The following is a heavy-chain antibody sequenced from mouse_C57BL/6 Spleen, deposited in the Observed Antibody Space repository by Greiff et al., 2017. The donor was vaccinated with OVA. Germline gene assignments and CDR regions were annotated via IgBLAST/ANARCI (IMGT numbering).Heavy chain of an antibody. CDR2: ISDGGSYT. CDR3: ARAYGIHFDY. D-gene: IGHD2-1*01. Sequence: DVHLVESGGGLVKPGGSLKLSCAASGFTFSSYAMSWVRQTPEKRLEWVATISDGGSYTYYPDNVKGRFTISRDNAKNNLYLQMSHLKSEDTAMYYCARAYGIHFDYWGQGTTLTVSS. CDR1: GFTFSSYA. J-gene: IGHJ2*01. V-gene: IGHV5-4*01.